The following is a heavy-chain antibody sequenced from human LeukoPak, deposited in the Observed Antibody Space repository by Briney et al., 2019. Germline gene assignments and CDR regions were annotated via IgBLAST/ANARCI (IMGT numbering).Heavy chain of an antibody. CDR1: GGSISSGGYS. V-gene: IGHV4-30-2*01. J-gene: IGHJ4*02. D-gene: IGHD6-19*01. Sequence: SSGTLSLTCAVSGGSISSGGYSWGWIRQPPGKGLEWIGYIYHSGSTYYNPSLKSRVTISVDRSKNQFSLKLSSVTAADTAVYYCARAAVGVEWLVRSGGYYFDYWGQGTLVTVSS. CDR3: ARAAVGVEWLVRSGGYYFDY. CDR2: IYHSGST.